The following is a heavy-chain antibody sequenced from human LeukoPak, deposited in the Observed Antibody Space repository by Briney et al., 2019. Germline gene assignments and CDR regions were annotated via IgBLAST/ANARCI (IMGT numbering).Heavy chain of an antibody. Sequence: GGSLRLSCAASGFTLSSYWMSWVRQAPGKGLEWVANIKQDGSEKNYVDSVKGRFTISRDNAKNSLYLQMNSLRSEDTAVYYCYTATPDYWGQGTLVTVSS. CDR3: YTATPDY. V-gene: IGHV3-7*01. D-gene: IGHD5-18*01. CDR2: IKQDGSEK. CDR1: GFTLSSYW. J-gene: IGHJ4*02.